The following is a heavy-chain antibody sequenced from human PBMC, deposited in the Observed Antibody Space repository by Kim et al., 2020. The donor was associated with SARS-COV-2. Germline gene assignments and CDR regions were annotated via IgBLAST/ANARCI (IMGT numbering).Heavy chain of an antibody. Sequence: GGSLRLSCAASGFTFSDYWMTWVRQAPGKGPEWVAYIKEDGSAKFYLDSVAGRFTISRDNSKDSLFLQMNSLTADDAAVYYCARDPTANSAGLFGKNSGAFDIWGPGTMVTVSS. D-gene: IGHD6-19*01. CDR2: IKEDGSAK. V-gene: IGHV3-7*01. CDR1: GFTFSDYW. CDR3: ARDPTANSAGLFGKNSGAFDI. J-gene: IGHJ3*02.